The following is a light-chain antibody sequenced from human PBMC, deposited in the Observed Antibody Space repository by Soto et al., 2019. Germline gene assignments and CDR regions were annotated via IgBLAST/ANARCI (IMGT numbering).Light chain of an antibody. V-gene: IGLV1-40*01. CDR3: QSYDSSLSVV. CDR2: GNS. Sequence: QSVLTQPPSVSGATGQRVTISCTGRSSNIGAGYDVHWYQQLPGTAPKVLIYGNSNRPSGVPDRFSGSKSGTSASLAITGLQAEDEADYYCQSYDSSLSVVFGGGTKLTV. J-gene: IGLJ2*01. CDR1: SSNIGAGYD.